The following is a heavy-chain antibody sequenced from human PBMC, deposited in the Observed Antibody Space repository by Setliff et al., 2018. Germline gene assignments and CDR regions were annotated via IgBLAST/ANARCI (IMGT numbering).Heavy chain of an antibody. J-gene: IGHJ4*02. CDR3: ARTGTYRYFDY. CDR2: IYYRGDT. D-gene: IGHD1-1*01. V-gene: IGHV4-39*01. Sequence: SETLSLTCTVSGASLSSGTYYWGWIRQPPGKGLEWIGRIYYRGDTYYNASLKGRLTISVDTAQNQFSLKLRSVTAADTAVYYCARTGTYRYFDYWGQGALVTVSS. CDR1: GASLSSGTYY.